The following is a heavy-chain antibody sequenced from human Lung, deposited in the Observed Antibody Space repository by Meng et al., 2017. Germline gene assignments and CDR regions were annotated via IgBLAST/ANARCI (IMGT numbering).Heavy chain of an antibody. CDR1: GYTFTKYY. V-gene: IGHV1-46*01. Sequence: QVQLVQSGAEVKRPGASVNLSCRASGYTFTKYYVHWMRQAPGQGLEWMGVIDPSGGGTTYEQKFQGRVTMTRDTSTSTVYMGLSGLRSEDTAVYYCAAYGSGREAFFDNWGQGTLVTVSS. CDR3: AAYGSGREAFFDN. D-gene: IGHD3-10*01. J-gene: IGHJ4*02. CDR2: IDPSGGGT.